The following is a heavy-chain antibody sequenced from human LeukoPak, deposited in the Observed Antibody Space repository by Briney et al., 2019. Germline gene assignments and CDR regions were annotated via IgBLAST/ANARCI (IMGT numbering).Heavy chain of an antibody. CDR2: IIPILGIA. CDR3: AREDVGSTSCERFDP. J-gene: IGHJ5*02. D-gene: IGHD2-2*01. CDR1: GGTFSSYA. V-gene: IGHV1-69*04. Sequence: SVKVSCKASGGTFSSYAIRWVRQTPGQGLEWMGRIIPILGIANYAQKFQGRVTITADKSTSTAYMELSSLRSEDTAVYYCAREDVGSTSCERFDPWGQGTLVTVSS.